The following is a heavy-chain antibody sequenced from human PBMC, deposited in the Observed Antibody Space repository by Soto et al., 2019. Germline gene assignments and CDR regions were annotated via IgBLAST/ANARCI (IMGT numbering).Heavy chain of an antibody. CDR3: ARRRYCGADCYSKYYYGMDV. CDR1: GSTFSSYT. Sequence: QVHLVQSGAEVKKPGSSVKVSCQASGSTFSSYTVSWVRQAPGQGLEWMGRIIPVLGVTNYAPKFKGRVPITADKSKTTGYMELSSLRSGDTAVYYCARRRYCGADCYSKYYYGMDVWGQGTTVTVSS. D-gene: IGHD2-21*02. J-gene: IGHJ6*02. V-gene: IGHV1-69*02. CDR2: IIPVLGVT.